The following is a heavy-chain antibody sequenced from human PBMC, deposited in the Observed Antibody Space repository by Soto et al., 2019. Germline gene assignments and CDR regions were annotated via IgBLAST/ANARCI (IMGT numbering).Heavy chain of an antibody. CDR2: IWYDGSNK. V-gene: IGHV3-33*01. CDR1: GFTFSSYG. Sequence: QVQLVESGGGVAQPGRSLRLSCAASGFTFSSYGMHWVRQAPGKGLEWVAVIWYDGSNKYYADSVKGRFTISRDNSKNTLYLQMNSLRAEDTAVYYCARAMGIAVAGNFDYWGQGTLVTVSS. J-gene: IGHJ4*02. D-gene: IGHD6-19*01. CDR3: ARAMGIAVAGNFDY.